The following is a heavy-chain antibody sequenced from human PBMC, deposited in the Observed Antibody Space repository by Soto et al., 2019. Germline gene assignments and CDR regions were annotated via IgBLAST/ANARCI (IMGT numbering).Heavy chain of an antibody. J-gene: IGHJ4*02. CDR1: GFTFSSYA. CDR3: AGDPESSGYHYFDY. Sequence: EVQLVESGGGLVQPGGSLRLSCAASGFTFSSYARHWVRQAPGKGLEYVSAISSYGGSTYYANSVKGRFTISRDNSTNTLQLQWRSLRAEDRAVYYCAGDPESSGYHYFDYWGQGTLVTVSS. V-gene: IGHV3-64*01. D-gene: IGHD3-22*01. CDR2: ISSYGGST.